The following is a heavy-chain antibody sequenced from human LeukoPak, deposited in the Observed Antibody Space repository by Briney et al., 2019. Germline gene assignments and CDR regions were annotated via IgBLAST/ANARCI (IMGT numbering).Heavy chain of an antibody. V-gene: IGHV3-30*02. D-gene: IGHD3-22*01. Sequence: PGGSLRLSCAASGFTFSSYGMHWVRQAPGKGLEWVAFIRYDGSNKYYADSVKGRFTISRDNAKNTLYLQMNSLRAEDTAVYYCARGSYYYDSSGPSLDYWGQGTLVTVSS. CDR3: ARGSYYYDSSGPSLDY. CDR2: IRYDGSNK. CDR1: GFTFSSYG. J-gene: IGHJ4*02.